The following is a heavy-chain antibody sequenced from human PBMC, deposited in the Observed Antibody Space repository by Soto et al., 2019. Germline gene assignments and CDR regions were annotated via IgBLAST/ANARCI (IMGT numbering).Heavy chain of an antibody. CDR3: TTVGDLEQWPHFDY. V-gene: IGHV3-15*01. D-gene: IGHD6-19*01. CDR2: IKSKTDGGTT. J-gene: IGHJ4*02. Sequence: EVQLVESGGGLVKPGGSLRLSCAASGFTFSNAWMSWVRQAPGKGLEWVGRIKSKTDGGTTDYAAPVKGRFTISRDDSKNTLYLQMTSLKPEDTAVYYCTTVGDLEQWPHFDYWGQGTLVTVSS. CDR1: GFTFSNAW.